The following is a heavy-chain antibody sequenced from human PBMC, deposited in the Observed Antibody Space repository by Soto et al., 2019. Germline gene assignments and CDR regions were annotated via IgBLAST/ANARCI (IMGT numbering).Heavy chain of an antibody. CDR2: ISAYNGNT. J-gene: IGHJ4*02. V-gene: IGHV1-18*01. CDR3: ARGRYGDY. Sequence: QVHLVQSGAEVKKPGASVKVSCKGSGYTFTSYGITWVRQAPGQGLAWMGWISAYNGNTDYAQRLPGRVTVTRDTSTSTAYMELRSLRSDDTAVYYCARGRYGDYWGQGALVTVSS. CDR1: GYTFTSYG. D-gene: IGHD1-1*01.